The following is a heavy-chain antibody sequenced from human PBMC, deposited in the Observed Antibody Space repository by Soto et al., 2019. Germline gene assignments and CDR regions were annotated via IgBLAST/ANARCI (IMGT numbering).Heavy chain of an antibody. CDR1: GFTFSSYW. Sequence: GGSLRLSCAASGFTFSSYWMSWVRQAPGKGLEWVASIKQDGSEKYYVDSVKGRFTISRDNAKNSLYLQMNSLRAEDTAVYYCARDSPKLVRFPSYYGMDVWGQGTTVTVYS. J-gene: IGHJ6*02. D-gene: IGHD6-6*01. CDR2: IKQDGSEK. V-gene: IGHV3-7*01. CDR3: ARDSPKLVRFPSYYGMDV.